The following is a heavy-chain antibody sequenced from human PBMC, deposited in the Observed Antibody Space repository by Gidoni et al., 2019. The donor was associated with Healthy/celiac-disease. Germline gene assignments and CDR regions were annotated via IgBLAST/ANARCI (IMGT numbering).Heavy chain of an antibody. CDR3: ARINSGGTVVTHFDY. D-gene: IGHD2-15*01. V-gene: IGHV4-34*01. CDR1: GGSFSGYY. J-gene: IGHJ4*02. CDR2: INHSGST. Sequence: QVQLQQWGAGLLKPSETLSLTCAVYGGSFSGYYWSWLRQPPGKGLEWIGEINHSGSTNYNPSLKSRVTISVDTSNHQFSLKLSSVTAADTAVYYCARINSGGTVVTHFDYWGQGTLVTVSS.